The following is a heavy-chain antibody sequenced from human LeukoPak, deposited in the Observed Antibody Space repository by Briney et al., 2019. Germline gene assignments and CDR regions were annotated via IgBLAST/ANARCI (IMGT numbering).Heavy chain of an antibody. CDR2: IYTSGST. CDR1: GGSISSSSYY. V-gene: IGHV4-61*09. J-gene: IGHJ4*02. D-gene: IGHD6-19*01. CDR3: ARVLAVAGTPFDY. Sequence: ASETLSLTXTVSGGSISSSSYYWTWIWQPAGGGLKWIGHIYTSGSTNYNPSLKSRVTISVDTSKSHFSLNLSSVTAADTAVYYCARVLAVAGTPFDYWGQGTLVTVSS.